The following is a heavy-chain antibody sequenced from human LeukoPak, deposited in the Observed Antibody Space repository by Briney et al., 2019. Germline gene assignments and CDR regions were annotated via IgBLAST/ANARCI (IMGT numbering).Heavy chain of an antibody. V-gene: IGHV4-34*01. CDR1: GGSFSGYH. J-gene: IGHJ6*03. D-gene: IGHD1-26*01. Sequence: SETLSLTCAVYGGSFSGYHWSWIRQPPGKGLEWIGEINHSGSTNYNPSLKSRVTISVDTSKNQFSLKLSSVTAADTAVYYCARVARYSYLGTTGYYYMDVWGKGTTVTVSS. CDR3: ARVARYSYLGTTGYYYMDV. CDR2: INHSGST.